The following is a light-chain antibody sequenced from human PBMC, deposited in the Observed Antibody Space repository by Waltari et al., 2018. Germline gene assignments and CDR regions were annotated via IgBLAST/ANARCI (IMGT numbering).Light chain of an antibody. J-gene: IGKJ2*01. CDR1: QGVGTW. CDR3: QQYSSFST. CDR2: MAS. Sequence: DIQMTQSPSTLSASVGDRVTTSCRASQGVGTWLAWYQQKPGKAPKLLVYMASSLESGVPSRFSGSGSGTEFTLTISGLQPDDFATYSCQQYSSFSTFGQGTKV. V-gene: IGKV1-5*03.